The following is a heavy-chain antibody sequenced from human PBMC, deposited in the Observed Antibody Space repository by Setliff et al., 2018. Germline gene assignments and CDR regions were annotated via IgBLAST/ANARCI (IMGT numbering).Heavy chain of an antibody. Sequence: GGSLRLSCTASGFTFSSYAMSWVRQAPGKGLEWVSGISGSGDDTYYADSVKGRFTIARDNSKNTVFLQMNSLRAEDTAVYYCARVDYYYDSSGYRRNDYYFDYWGQGTLVTVS. V-gene: IGHV3-23*01. CDR2: ISGSGDDT. D-gene: IGHD3-22*01. J-gene: IGHJ4*02. CDR1: GFTFSSYA. CDR3: ARVDYYYDSSGYRRNDYYFDY.